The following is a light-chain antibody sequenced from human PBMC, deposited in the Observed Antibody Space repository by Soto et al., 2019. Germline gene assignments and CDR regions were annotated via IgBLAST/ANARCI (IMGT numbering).Light chain of an antibody. Sequence: IQLSQTPSSVSASVGDRVTITCRASQGASTWLAWYQQRPGSAPKLLIYGASTLQIGVPSRFSGSGSGTDFTLTITSLQPEDVATYFCQQANSLPITFGQGTRLEIK. CDR1: QGASTW. V-gene: IGKV1-12*01. CDR3: QQANSLPIT. J-gene: IGKJ5*01. CDR2: GAS.